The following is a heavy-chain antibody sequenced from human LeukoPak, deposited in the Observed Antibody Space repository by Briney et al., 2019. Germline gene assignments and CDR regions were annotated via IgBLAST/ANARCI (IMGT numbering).Heavy chain of an antibody. Sequence: SETLSLTCTVSGGSISSYYWSWIRQPPGKGLEWIGYIYYSGSTNYNPSLKSRVTISVDTSKNQFSLKLSSVTAAGTAVYYCASQWEDAFDIWGQGTMVTVSS. V-gene: IGHV4-59*01. J-gene: IGHJ3*02. CDR1: GGSISSYY. D-gene: IGHD1-26*01. CDR2: IYYSGST. CDR3: ASQWEDAFDI.